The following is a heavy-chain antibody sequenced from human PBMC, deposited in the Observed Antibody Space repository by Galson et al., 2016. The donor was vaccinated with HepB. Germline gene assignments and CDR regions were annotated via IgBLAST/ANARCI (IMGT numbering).Heavy chain of an antibody. CDR2: ISSSSSHI. Sequence: SLRLSCAASGFTFGSSSMDWVRQAPGKGLEWVSSISSSSSHIYYADSVKGRFTISRDNSKNSLFLRMNGLSAEDTAVSYCARAGNGLILGRGSYYFDYWGRGSLVTVSS. D-gene: IGHD3-10*01. J-gene: IGHJ4*02. V-gene: IGHV3-21*01. CDR3: ARAGNGLILGRGSYYFDY. CDR1: GFTFGSSS.